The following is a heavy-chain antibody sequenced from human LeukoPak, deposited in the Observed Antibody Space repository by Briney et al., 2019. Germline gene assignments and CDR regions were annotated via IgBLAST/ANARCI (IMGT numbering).Heavy chain of an antibody. Sequence: QPGGSLRLSCAASGFTFSSYAMSWVCQAPGKGLEWVSAISGSGGSTYYADSVKGRFTISRDNSKNTLYLQMNSLRAEDTAVYYCAKDYDYDFWSGTVIYGMDVWGQGTTVTVSS. CDR2: ISGSGGST. V-gene: IGHV3-23*01. CDR3: AKDYDYDFWSGTVIYGMDV. J-gene: IGHJ6*02. D-gene: IGHD3-3*01. CDR1: GFTFSSYA.